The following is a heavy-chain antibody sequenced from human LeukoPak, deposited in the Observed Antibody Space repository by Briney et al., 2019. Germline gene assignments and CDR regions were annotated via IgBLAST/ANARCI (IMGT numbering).Heavy chain of an antibody. CDR3: ARGRCSSTSCAPWWFDP. CDR1: GYTFTSYA. J-gene: IGHJ5*02. V-gene: IGHV1-3*01. CDR2: INAGNGNT. D-gene: IGHD2-2*01. Sequence: ASVKVSCKASGYTFTSYAMHWVRQAPGQRLEWMGWINAGNGNTKYSQKFQGRVTITRDTSASTAYMELSSLRSEDTAVYYCARGRCSSTSCAPWWFDPWGQGTLVTVSS.